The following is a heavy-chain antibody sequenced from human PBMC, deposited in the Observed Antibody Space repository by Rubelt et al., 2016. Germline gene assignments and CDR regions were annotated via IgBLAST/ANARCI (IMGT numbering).Heavy chain of an antibody. CDR1: GYTFTSYG. J-gene: IGHJ4*02. D-gene: IGHD5-12*01. CDR3: AGGPSNTRGFHAYFVS. Sequence: QVQLVQSGAEVKKPGASVKVSCKASGYTFTSYGISWVRQAPGQGLEWMGWISAYNGNTKYARKLHGEVTVPPDTPTGPGYIWRRSLGSADTSVYSCAGGPSNTRGFHAYFVSWGQGTLVTDSS. CDR2: ISAYNGNT. V-gene: IGHV1-18*01.